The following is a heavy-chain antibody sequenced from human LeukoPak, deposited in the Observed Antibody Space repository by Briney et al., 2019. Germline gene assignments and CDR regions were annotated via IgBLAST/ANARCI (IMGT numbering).Heavy chain of an antibody. J-gene: IGHJ4*02. CDR3: ARGQPTFNYYDRSGYYSFYFDY. Sequence: SETLSLTCTVSGGSISSYYWGWIRQPPGKGLEWIGHIYYSGSTNYNPSLKSRVTISVDTSKNQFSLKLNSVTAADTAVYYCARGQPTFNYYDRSGYYSFYFDYWGQGTLVTVSS. D-gene: IGHD3-22*01. CDR2: IYYSGST. CDR1: GGSISSYY. V-gene: IGHV4-59*01.